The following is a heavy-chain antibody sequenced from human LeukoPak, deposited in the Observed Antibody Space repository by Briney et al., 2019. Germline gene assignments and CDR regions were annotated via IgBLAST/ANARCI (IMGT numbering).Heavy chain of an antibody. CDR2: IYYSGST. D-gene: IGHD4-17*01. V-gene: IGHV4-61*05. Sequence: SETLSLTCTVSGGSISSSSYYWGWIRQPPGKGLEWIGYIYYSGSTNYNPSLKSRVTISVDTSKNQFSLKLSSVTAADTAVYYCASHHDYGDYADYWGQGTLVTVSS. CDR3: ASHHDYGDYADY. CDR1: GGSISSSSYY. J-gene: IGHJ4*02.